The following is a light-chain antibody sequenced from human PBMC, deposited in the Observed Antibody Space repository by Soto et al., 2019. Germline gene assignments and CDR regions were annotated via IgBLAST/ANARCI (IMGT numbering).Light chain of an antibody. V-gene: IGKV4-1*01. CDR2: WAS. Sequence: DIVLTQSPDSLAVSLGERATINCKSSQDILYRSNNKNYLAWYQQKPGQPPKLLIYWASSRESGVPERFTGSGSETDFTLTISDLQAEDVAVYYCHQYNTWPLTFGPGTRLEIK. J-gene: IGKJ5*01. CDR3: HQYNTWPLT. CDR1: QDILYRSNNKNY.